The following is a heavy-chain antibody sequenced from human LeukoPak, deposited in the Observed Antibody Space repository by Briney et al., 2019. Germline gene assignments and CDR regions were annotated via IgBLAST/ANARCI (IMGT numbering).Heavy chain of an antibody. CDR2: IYYSGST. V-gene: IGHV4-30-4*01. D-gene: IGHD3-16*01. J-gene: IGHJ4*02. Sequence: PSETLSLTCTVSGGSISSGDYYWSWIRQPPGKGLEWIGYIYYSGSTYYNPSLKSRVIISADTSKNQFSLKLSSVTAADTAVYYCARVSFPSYYFDYWGQGTLVTVSS. CDR1: GGSISSGDYY. CDR3: ARVSFPSYYFDY.